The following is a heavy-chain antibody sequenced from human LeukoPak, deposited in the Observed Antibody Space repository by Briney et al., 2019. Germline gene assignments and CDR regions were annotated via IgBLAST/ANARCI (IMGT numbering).Heavy chain of an antibody. V-gene: IGHV3-33*01. J-gene: IGHJ4*02. CDR2: IWYDGSNK. CDR3: ASGSSGYPPY. CDR1: GFTFSSYG. Sequence: GGSLRLSCAASGFTFSSYGMHWVRQAPGEGLEWVAVIWYDGSNKYYADSVKGRFTISRDNSKNTLYLQMNSLRAEDTAVYYCASGSSGYPPYWGQGTRVTVSS. D-gene: IGHD3-22*01.